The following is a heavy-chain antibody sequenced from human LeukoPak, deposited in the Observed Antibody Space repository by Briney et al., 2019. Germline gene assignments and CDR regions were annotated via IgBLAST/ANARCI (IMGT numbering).Heavy chain of an antibody. V-gene: IGHV4-39*07. CDR2: IYYSGST. J-gene: IGHJ4*02. CDR1: GGSISSSSYY. CDR3: VAARQGGLDY. Sequence: PSETLSLTCTVSGGSISSSSYYWGWIRQPPGKGLEWIGSIYYSGSTYYNPSLKSRVTISVDTSKNQFSLKLSSVTAADTAVYYCVAARQGGLDYWGQGTLVTVSS. D-gene: IGHD6-6*01.